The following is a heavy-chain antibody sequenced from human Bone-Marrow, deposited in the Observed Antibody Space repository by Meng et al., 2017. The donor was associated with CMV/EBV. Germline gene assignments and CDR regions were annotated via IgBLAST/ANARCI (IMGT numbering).Heavy chain of an antibody. J-gene: IGHJ4*02. Sequence: GGSLRLSCAASGFTFSSYWMSWVRQAPGKGLEWVGFIRSKAYGGTTEYAASVKGRFTISRDDSKSIAYLQMNSLKTEDTAVYYCTGVTMVRGVIPNGDYWGQGTLVTVSS. CDR2: IRSKAYGGTT. CDR3: TGVTMVRGVIPNGDY. V-gene: IGHV3-49*04. CDR1: GFTFSSYW. D-gene: IGHD3-10*01.